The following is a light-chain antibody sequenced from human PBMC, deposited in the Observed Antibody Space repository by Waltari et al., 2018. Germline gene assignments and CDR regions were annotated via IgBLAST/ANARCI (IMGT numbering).Light chain of an antibody. J-gene: IGLJ3*02. CDR3: CSYAGNYVWV. CDR1: SSDLGRYDI. Sequence: QSALTQPAAVSGSPGQSVTISCTGASSDLGRYDIFSWYQQHPGNAPKLVISDVSKRPSGVSDRFSGSKSGDTASLTISGLQFEDEADYYCCSYAGNYVWVFGGGTRLTVL. V-gene: IGLV2-23*02. CDR2: DVS.